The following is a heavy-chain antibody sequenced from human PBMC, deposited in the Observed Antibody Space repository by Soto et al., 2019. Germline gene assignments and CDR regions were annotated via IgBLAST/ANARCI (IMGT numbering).Heavy chain of an antibody. D-gene: IGHD6-19*01. CDR2: ISGSGGST. V-gene: IGHV3-23*01. J-gene: IGHJ4*02. Sequence: PGGSLRLSCAASGFTFSSYAMSWVRQAPGKGLEWVSAISGSGGSTYYADSVKGRFTISRDNSKNTLYLQMNSLRAEDTAVYYCAKDPSSGPFQRTQESLFDYWGQGTLVTVSS. CDR1: GFTFSSYA. CDR3: AKDPSSGPFQRTQESLFDY.